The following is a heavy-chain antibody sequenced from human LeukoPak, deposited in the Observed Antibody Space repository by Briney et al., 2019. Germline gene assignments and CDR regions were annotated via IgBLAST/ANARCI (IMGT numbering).Heavy chain of an antibody. CDR1: GGSFSGYY. V-gene: IGHV4-34*01. CDR2: INHSGST. CDR3: AREGPSPHFDY. J-gene: IGHJ4*02. Sequence: PSETLSLTCAVYGGSFSGYYWSWIRQPPWKGLEWIGEINHSGSTNYNPSLKSRVTISVDTSKNQFSLKLSSVTAADTAVYYCAREGPSPHFDYWGQGTLVTVSS.